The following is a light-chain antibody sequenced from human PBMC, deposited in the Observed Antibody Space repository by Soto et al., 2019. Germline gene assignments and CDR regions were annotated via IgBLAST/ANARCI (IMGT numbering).Light chain of an antibody. CDR1: RSNIGSNT. J-gene: IGLJ1*01. V-gene: IGLV1-44*01. CDR3: AAWDDRLNGYV. CDR2: SNN. Sequence: QSVLTQPPSASGTPGQRVTISCSGSRSNIGSNTVHWYQQLPGTAPKLLIYSNNQRPSGVPDRFSGSKSGTSASLAISGLRSEDEADYYCAAWDDRLNGYVFATGTKVTVL.